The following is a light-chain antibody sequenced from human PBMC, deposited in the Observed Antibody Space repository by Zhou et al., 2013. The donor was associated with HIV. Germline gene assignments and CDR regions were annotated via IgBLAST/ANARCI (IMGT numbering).Light chain of an antibody. CDR2: GAS. CDR3: QQYNNWPPN. Sequence: IVMTQSPATLSVSPGERATLSCRASQSISSNLAWYQQKPGQAPRLLIHGASTRATGIPARFSGSGSGAEFTLTISSLQSEDFAVYYCQQYNNWPPNFGQGTKLEIK. J-gene: IGKJ2*01. V-gene: IGKV3D-15*01. CDR1: QSISSN.